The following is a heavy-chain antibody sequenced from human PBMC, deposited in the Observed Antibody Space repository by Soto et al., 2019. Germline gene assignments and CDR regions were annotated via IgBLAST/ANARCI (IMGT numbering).Heavy chain of an antibody. V-gene: IGHV3-23*01. CDR3: ATQVSWGSGVDY. CDR1: GFTFSSSA. Sequence: EVQLLESGGGLVQPGGSLRLSCAASGFTFSSSAMSWVRQAPGKGLEWISGISGSGGSTNHADSVKGRFTISRDNSKNTLYLHMDSLTAEDTAVYYCATQVSWGSGVDYWGQGTQVTVSS. D-gene: IGHD7-27*01. CDR2: ISGSGGST. J-gene: IGHJ4*02.